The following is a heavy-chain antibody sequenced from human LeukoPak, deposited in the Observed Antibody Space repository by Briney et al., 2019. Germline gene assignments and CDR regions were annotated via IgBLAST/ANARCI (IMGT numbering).Heavy chain of an antibody. Sequence: GGSLRLSCAASGFTFSSYAMSWVRQAPGKGLEWVSAISGSGGSTYYADSVKGRFSISRDNSKNTLYLQMDSLRGEDTAVYYCAKDFRIGYSAHFDYWGQGALVTVSS. CDR1: GFTFSSYA. J-gene: IGHJ4*02. D-gene: IGHD2-21*01. V-gene: IGHV3-23*01. CDR2: ISGSGGST. CDR3: AKDFRIGYSAHFDY.